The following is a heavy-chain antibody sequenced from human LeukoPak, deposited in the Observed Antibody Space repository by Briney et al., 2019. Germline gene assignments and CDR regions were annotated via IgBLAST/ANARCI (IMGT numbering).Heavy chain of an antibody. D-gene: IGHD2-2*01. V-gene: IGHV3-7*04. Sequence: GGSLRLSCAASGFTFSNYWMTWVRQAPGKALEWVANIKQDGSEKDYVDSVKGRFSISRDNAKNSLYLQMNTLRAEDTAVYYCARGEYQLLWGQGTLVTVSS. J-gene: IGHJ4*02. CDR2: IKQDGSEK. CDR3: ARGEYQLL. CDR1: GFTFSNYW.